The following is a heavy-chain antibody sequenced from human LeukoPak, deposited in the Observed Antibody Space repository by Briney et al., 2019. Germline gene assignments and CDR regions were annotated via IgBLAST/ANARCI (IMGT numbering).Heavy chain of an antibody. CDR3: ARVRYYDILTGYYGDGYFDY. CDR2: IYYSRSN. D-gene: IGHD3-9*01. J-gene: IGHJ4*02. V-gene: IGHV4-59*01. CDR1: DGSISSYY. Sequence: SETLSLTRTVSDGSISSYYWSWIRQPPGKGLEWIGYIYYSRSNNYNPSLKSRVTISVDTSKNQFSLKLSSVTAADTAVYYCARVRYYDILTGYYGDGYFDYWGQGTLVTVSS.